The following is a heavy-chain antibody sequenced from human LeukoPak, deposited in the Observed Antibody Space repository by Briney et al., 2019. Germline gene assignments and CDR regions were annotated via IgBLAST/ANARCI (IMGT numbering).Heavy chain of an antibody. J-gene: IGHJ6*03. CDR2: IIPIFGTA. CDR3: ARAFSGDVNMDV. D-gene: IGHD1-26*01. CDR1: GGTFSSYA. V-gene: IGHV1-69*05. Sequence: SVKVSCKASGGTFSSYAISWVRQAPGQGLEWMGGIIPIFGTANYAQKFQGRVTITTDESTSTAYMELSSLRSEDTAVYYCARAFSGDVNMDVWGKGTTVTVSS.